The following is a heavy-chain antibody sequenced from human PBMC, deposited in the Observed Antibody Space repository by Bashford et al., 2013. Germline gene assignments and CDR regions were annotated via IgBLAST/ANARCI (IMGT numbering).Heavy chain of an antibody. CDR1: GYTFTSYG. J-gene: IGHJ6*02. CDR3: ARDFLIAARGGYYYYGMDV. D-gene: IGHD6-6*01. V-gene: IGHV1-18*01. CDR2: ISAYNGNT. Sequence: ASVKVSCKASGYTFTSYGISWVRQAPGQGLEWMGWISAYNGNTNYAQKLQGRVTMTTDTSTSTAYMELRSLRSDDTAVYYCARDFLIAARGGYYYYGMDVWGQGTTVTVSS.